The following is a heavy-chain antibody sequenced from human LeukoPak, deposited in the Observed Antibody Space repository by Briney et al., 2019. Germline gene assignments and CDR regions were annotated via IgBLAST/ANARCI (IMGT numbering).Heavy chain of an antibody. J-gene: IGHJ4*02. CDR3: ARGSGSGWYYFDY. CDR1: GFTFSSYS. CDR2: ISSSSSYI. D-gene: IGHD6-19*01. Sequence: GGSLRLSCAASGFTFSSYSMNWVRQAPGKGLEWVSSISSSSSYIYYADSVKGRFTISRDNAKNSLYLQMNSLRAEDTAAYYCARGSGSGWYYFDYWGQGTLVTVSS. V-gene: IGHV3-21*01.